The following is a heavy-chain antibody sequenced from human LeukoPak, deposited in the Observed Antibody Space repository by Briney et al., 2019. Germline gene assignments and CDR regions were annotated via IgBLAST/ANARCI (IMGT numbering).Heavy chain of an antibody. J-gene: IGHJ4*02. CDR3: ATDGYHYFDY. D-gene: IGHD5-12*01. CDR2: IYNDGTRT. Sequence: GGSLRLSCVASGLPIADFAMHWVRQAPGKGLEWVSLIYNDGTRTYYADSVKGRFTISRDTSSGTVYLQMDSLRPEDTAVYYCATDGYHYFDYWGQGTLVTVSS. CDR1: GLPIADFA. V-gene: IGHV3-23*03.